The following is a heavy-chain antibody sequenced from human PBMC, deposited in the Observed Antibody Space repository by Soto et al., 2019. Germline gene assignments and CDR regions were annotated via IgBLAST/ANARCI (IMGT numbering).Heavy chain of an antibody. CDR1: GGSVTSDEGY. CDR2: ISNSGST. Sequence: SETLSLTCTVSGGSVTSDEGYWSWIRQSPGKGLEWIGYISNSGSTGYNPSLKTRLSMSVDRSKNQFTLRLTSVTAADTAVYFCATESGSTYGYFDYWGQGTLVTVSS. V-gene: IGHV4-30-4*01. CDR3: ATESGSTYGYFDY. D-gene: IGHD5-18*01. J-gene: IGHJ4*02.